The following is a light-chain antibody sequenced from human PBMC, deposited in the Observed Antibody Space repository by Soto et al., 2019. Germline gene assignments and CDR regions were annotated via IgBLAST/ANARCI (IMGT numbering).Light chain of an antibody. CDR2: EVT. V-gene: IGLV2-14*01. Sequence: QSALTQPASVSGSPGQSITISCTGTRSDVGGYNYVSWHLQHPGKAPQLLIYEVTNRPSGVSNRFSASKSGNTASLTISGLQAEDEADYYCSSFTSTNTWVFGGGTQLTVL. CDR1: RSDVGGYNY. J-gene: IGLJ3*02. CDR3: SSFTSTNTWV.